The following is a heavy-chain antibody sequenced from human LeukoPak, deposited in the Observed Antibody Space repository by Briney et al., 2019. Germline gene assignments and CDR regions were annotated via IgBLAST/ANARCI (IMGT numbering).Heavy chain of an antibody. Sequence: ASVKVSCKASGGTFSSYAISWVRQAPGQGLEWMGIINPSGGSTSYAQKFQGRVTMTRDTSTSTVYMELSSLRSEDTAVYYCARALRFLEWLPYMDIWGKGTTVTVSS. D-gene: IGHD3-3*01. V-gene: IGHV1-46*01. CDR2: INPSGGST. CDR3: ARALRFLEWLPYMDI. J-gene: IGHJ6*03. CDR1: GGTFSSYA.